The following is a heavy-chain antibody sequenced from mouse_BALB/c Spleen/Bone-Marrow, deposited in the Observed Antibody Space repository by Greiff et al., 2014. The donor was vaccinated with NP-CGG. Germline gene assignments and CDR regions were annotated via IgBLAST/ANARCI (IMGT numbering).Heavy chain of an antibody. CDR2: ISSGGGST. J-gene: IGHJ4*01. Sequence: EVKLVESGGGLVKPGGSLKLPCAASGFAFSGYDMSWVRQTPEKRLEWVAYISSGGGSTYYPDTVKGRFTISRDNAKNTLYLQMSSLKSEDTAMYYCARTTPYAMDYWGQGTSVTVSS. CDR1: GFAFSGYD. D-gene: IGHD5-5*01. V-gene: IGHV5-12-1*01. CDR3: ARTTPYAMDY.